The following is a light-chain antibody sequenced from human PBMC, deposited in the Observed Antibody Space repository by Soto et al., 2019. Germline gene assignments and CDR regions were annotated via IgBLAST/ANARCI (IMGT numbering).Light chain of an antibody. CDR3: QQYGSSPRT. CDR1: QSISTN. CDR2: GAS. J-gene: IGKJ1*01. Sequence: IVTTQPPTTLSVSPGERTTLSCSARQSISTNLAWYQQRPGQAPRLLIYGASSRATGIPDRFSGSGSGTDFTLTISRLEPEDFAVYYCQQYGSSPRTFGQGTKVDIK. V-gene: IGKV3-20*01.